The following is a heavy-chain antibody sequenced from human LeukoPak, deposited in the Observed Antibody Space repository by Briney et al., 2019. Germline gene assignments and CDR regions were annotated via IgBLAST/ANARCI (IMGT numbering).Heavy chain of an antibody. V-gene: IGHV1-69*13. CDR3: ARSAYHIVVVTAIPVTYFDY. D-gene: IGHD2-21*02. J-gene: IGHJ4*02. CDR2: IIPIFGTA. CDR1: GGTFSSYA. Sequence: SVKVSCKASGGTFSSYAISWLRQAPGQGLEWMGGIIPIFGTANYAQKFQGRVTITADESTSTAYMELSSLRSEDTAVYYCARSAYHIVVVTAIPVTYFDYWGQGTLVTVSS.